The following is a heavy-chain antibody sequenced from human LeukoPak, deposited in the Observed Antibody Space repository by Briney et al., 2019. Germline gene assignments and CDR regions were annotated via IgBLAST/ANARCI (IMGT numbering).Heavy chain of an antibody. CDR3: ARVSDFWSGYPHDY. J-gene: IGHJ4*02. CDR1: GGSVSSGSYY. Sequence: SETLPLTCIVSGGSVSSGSYYWSWIRQPPGKGLEWIGYIYYSGSTNYNPSLKSRVTISVDTSKNQFSLKLSSVTAADTAVYYCARVSDFWSGYPHDYWGQGTLVTVSS. V-gene: IGHV4-61*01. D-gene: IGHD3-3*01. CDR2: IYYSGST.